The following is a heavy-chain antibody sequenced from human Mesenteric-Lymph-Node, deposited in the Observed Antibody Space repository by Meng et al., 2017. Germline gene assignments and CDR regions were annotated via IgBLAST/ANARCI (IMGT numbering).Heavy chain of an antibody. D-gene: IGHD3-10*01. CDR1: GYTFTSYA. J-gene: IGHJ4*02. V-gene: IGHV1-3*01. Sequence: ASVKVSCKASGYTFTSYAMHWVRQAPGQRLEWMGWINAGNGNTKYSQKFQGRVTMTRDTSISTAYMELSRLRSDDTAVYYCARIGSGSYYREIDYWGQGTLVTVSS. CDR2: INAGNGNT. CDR3: ARIGSGSYYREIDY.